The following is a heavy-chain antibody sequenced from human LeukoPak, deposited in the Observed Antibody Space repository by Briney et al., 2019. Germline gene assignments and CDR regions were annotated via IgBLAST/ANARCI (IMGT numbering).Heavy chain of an antibody. D-gene: IGHD1-26*01. J-gene: IGHJ4*02. CDR3: AGRVGATIWTGMEF. CDR1: GGSFSGYY. Sequence: SETLSLTCAVYGGSFSGYYWSWIRQPPGKGLEWIGSINHSGSTNYNPSLKSRVTISVDTSKNQFSLKLSSVTAADTAVYYCAGRVGATIWTGMEFWGQGILVTVSS. V-gene: IGHV4-34*01. CDR2: INHSGST.